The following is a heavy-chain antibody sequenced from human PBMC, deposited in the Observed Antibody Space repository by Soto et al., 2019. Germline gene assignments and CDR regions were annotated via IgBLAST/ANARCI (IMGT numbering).Heavy chain of an antibody. CDR3: ARGRRAERITMVRGVIPLIDY. V-gene: IGHV4-34*01. CDR1: GGSFSGYY. CDR2: INHSGST. D-gene: IGHD3-10*01. J-gene: IGHJ4*02. Sequence: SETLSLTCAVYGGSFSGYYWSWIRQPPGKGLEWIGEINHSGSTNYNPSLKSRVTISVDTSKNQFSLKLSYVTAADTAVYYCARGRRAERITMVRGVIPLIDYWGQGTLVTVSS.